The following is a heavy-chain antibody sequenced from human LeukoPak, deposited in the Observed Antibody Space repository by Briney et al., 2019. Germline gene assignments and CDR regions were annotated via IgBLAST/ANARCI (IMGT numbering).Heavy chain of an antibody. D-gene: IGHD2-15*01. CDR2: IRYDGSNK. J-gene: IGHJ4*02. Sequence: GGSLRLSCAASGFTFSSYGMHWVRQAPGKGLEWVAFIRYDGSNKYYADSVKGRFTISRDNSKNTLYLQMNSLRAEDTAVYYCAPTEGQYVVVAEEGYFDYWGQGTLVTVSS. CDR3: APTEGQYVVVAEEGYFDY. CDR1: GFTFSSYG. V-gene: IGHV3-30*02.